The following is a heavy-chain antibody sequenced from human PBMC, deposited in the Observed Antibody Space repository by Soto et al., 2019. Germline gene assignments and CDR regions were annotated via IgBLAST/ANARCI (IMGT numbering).Heavy chain of an antibody. CDR3: AIASARGIFDY. Sequence: QVQLVQSGAEVKKPGASVKVSCKASGYTFTGYYMHWVRQAPGQGLEWMGWINPNSGGTNYAQKFQGRVTITADKSTSTAYMELSSLRSEDTAVYYCAIASARGIFDYWGQGTLVTVSS. D-gene: IGHD3-16*01. CDR2: INPNSGGT. V-gene: IGHV1-2*02. CDR1: GYTFTGYY. J-gene: IGHJ4*02.